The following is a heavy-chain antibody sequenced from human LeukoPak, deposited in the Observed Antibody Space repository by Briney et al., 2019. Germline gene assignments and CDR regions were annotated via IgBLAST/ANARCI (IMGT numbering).Heavy chain of an antibody. V-gene: IGHV3-23*01. CDR2: ISGSGGST. D-gene: IGHD6-6*01. CDR1: GFTFSSYA. CDR3: AKASIAARFLGGPDY. J-gene: IGHJ4*02. Sequence: EGSLRLSCAASGFTFSSYAMSWVRQAPGKGLEWVSAISGSGGSTYYADSVKGRFTISRDNSKNTLYLQMNSLRAEDTAVYYCAKASIAARFLGGPDYWGQGTLVTVSS.